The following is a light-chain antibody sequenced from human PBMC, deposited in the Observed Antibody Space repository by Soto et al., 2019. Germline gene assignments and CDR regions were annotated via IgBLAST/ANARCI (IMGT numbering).Light chain of an antibody. CDR1: AIGSKS. CDR2: DNS. J-gene: IGLJ1*01. Sequence: SYYRSQRPPYSVAPVKRARTTGWETAIGSKSVHWYQQRPGKAPVLVLYDNSNRPSGVPERFSGSNSGSTATLTISSVEAWDEADYFCRVWDISSDQYLFGTGTKVTVL. V-gene: IGLV3-21*03. CDR3: RVWDISSDQYL.